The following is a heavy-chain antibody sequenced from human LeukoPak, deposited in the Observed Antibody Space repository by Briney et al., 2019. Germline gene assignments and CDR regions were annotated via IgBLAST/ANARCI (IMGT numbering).Heavy chain of an antibody. Sequence: PGGSLRLSCAASGFTFSSYWMHWVRQAPGKGLVWVSRINSDGSSTSYADSVEGRFTISRDNAKNTLYLQMNSLRAEDTAVYYCARGDTAMAHWYFDLWGRGTLVTVSS. CDR3: ARGDTAMAHWYFDL. CDR1: GFTFSSYW. D-gene: IGHD5-18*01. J-gene: IGHJ2*01. V-gene: IGHV3-74*01. CDR2: INSDGSST.